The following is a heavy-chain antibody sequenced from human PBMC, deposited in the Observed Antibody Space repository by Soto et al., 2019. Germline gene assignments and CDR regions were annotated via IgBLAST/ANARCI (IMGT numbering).Heavy chain of an antibody. CDR2: INPNSGGT. D-gene: IGHD2-2*01. CDR1: GYTFTGYY. V-gene: IGHV1-2*02. J-gene: IGHJ5*02. CDR3: ARGGPNIVVVPAAIGWFDP. Sequence: ASVKVSCKASGYTFTGYYMHWVRQAPGQGLEWMGWINPNSGGTNYAQKFQGRVTMTRDTSISTAYMELSRLRSDDTAVYYCARGGPNIVVVPAAIGWFDPWGQGTLVTVSS.